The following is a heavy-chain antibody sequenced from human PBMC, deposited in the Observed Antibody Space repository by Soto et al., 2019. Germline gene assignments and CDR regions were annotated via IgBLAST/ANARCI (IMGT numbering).Heavy chain of an antibody. CDR1: GLTLSTYE. CDR3: VRYCSSTLCNGVATRTFDA. Sequence: GSLRLSSASSGLTLSTYEMLWVRQAPGKGLEWVSCISSSGSTVYYADSVKGRFTISRDNSRNSLYLQMNRLRDEDTALYYCVRYCSSTLCNGVATRTFDAWGQGTLASVSP. D-gene: IGHD5-12*01. CDR2: ISSSGSTV. V-gene: IGHV3-48*03. J-gene: IGHJ4*02.